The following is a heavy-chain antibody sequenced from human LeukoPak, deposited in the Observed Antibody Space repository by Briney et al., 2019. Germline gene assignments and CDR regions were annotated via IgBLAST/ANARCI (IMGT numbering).Heavy chain of an antibody. D-gene: IGHD3-10*01. V-gene: IGHV4-59*01. CDR2: IYYSGST. CDR3: ARVAKHFRGGLSFYYMDV. CDR1: GGSLTNYY. Sequence: SETLSLTCTVSGGSLTNYYWSWIRQPPGKGLDWIGHIYYSGSTNYNPSLRSRVTISLDTSKNQFSLKVISVTAADTAVYYCARVAKHFRGGLSFYYMDVWGKGTTVTISS. J-gene: IGHJ6*03.